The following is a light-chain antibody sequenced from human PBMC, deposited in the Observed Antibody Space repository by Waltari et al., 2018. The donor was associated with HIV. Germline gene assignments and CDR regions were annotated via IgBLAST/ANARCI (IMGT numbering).Light chain of an antibody. V-gene: IGKV2-28*01. Sequence: DIVMTQSPLSLPVTPGEPASISCRSSQSLLHINGYNYLDWYLQKPGQSPQLLIYLGSNRASGVPDRFSGSGSGTDFTLKISRVEAEDVGVYYCMQALQTLKTCGGGTKVEIK. J-gene: IGKJ4*01. CDR3: MQALQTLKT. CDR1: QSLLHINGYNY. CDR2: LGS.